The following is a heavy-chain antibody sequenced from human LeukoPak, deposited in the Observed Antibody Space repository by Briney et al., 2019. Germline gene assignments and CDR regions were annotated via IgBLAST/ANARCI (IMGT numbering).Heavy chain of an antibody. CDR2: INPSGGST. Sequence: ASVKVSCKASGYTFTSYYMHWVRQAPGQGLEWMGIINPSGGSTSYAQKFQGRVTMTRDTSTSTVYMELSSLRSEDTAVYYCARSAVLNFLAYNWFDPWGQGTLVTVSS. CDR1: GYTFTSYY. CDR3: ARSAVLNFLAYNWFDP. V-gene: IGHV1-46*01. D-gene: IGHD1-1*01. J-gene: IGHJ5*02.